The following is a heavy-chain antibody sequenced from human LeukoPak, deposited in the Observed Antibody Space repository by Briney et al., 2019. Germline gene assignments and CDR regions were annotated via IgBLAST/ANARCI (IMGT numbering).Heavy chain of an antibody. CDR2: LYASESP. J-gene: IGHJ4*02. CDR1: GAFLTNPTYY. Sequence: SETLSLTCTVSGAFLTNPTYYQWSWIRQAPGKGLELIGSLYASESPKINPSLRSRVTMALDKSKNHLSLNLTSVTAADTAVYYCSRENGAFSPFGYWGQGTLVTVPS. V-gene: IGHV4-61*03. CDR3: SRENGAFSPFGY. D-gene: IGHD2-8*01.